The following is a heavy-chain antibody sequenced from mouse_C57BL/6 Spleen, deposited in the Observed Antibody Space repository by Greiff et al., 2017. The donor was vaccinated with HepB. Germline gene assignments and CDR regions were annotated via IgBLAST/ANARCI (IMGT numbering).Heavy chain of an antibody. D-gene: IGHD1-1*01. J-gene: IGHJ2*01. CDR3: ARARGYYGSSPLGY. CDR2: IYPGDGDT. CDR1: GYAFSSSW. V-gene: IGHV1-82*01. Sequence: QVQLQQSGPELVKPGASVKISCKASGYAFSSSWMNWVKQRPGKGLEWIGRIYPGDGDTNYNGKFKGKATLTADKSSSTAYMQLSSLTSEDSAVYFCARARGYYGSSPLGYWGQGTTLTVSS.